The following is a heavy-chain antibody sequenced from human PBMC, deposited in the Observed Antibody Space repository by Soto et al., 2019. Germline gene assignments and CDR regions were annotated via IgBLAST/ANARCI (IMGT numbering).Heavy chain of an antibody. CDR3: AKDRGCSSTSCYRRMYNWNYLGY. CDR2: LSYDASDK. D-gene: IGHD2-2*02. Sequence: GGSLRLSCAASGFTFSSYGMHCVRQAPGEGLEWVAVLSYDASDKYYAGSVRGRFTISRDNSKNTLYLQMNSLRAEDTAVYYCAKDRGCSSTSCYRRMYNWNYLGYWGQGT. CDR1: GFTFSSYG. J-gene: IGHJ4*02. V-gene: IGHV3-30*18.